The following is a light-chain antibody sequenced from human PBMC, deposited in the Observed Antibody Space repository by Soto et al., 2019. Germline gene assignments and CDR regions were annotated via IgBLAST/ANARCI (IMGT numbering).Light chain of an antibody. J-gene: IGKJ1*01. CDR1: QSVSSNF. CDR2: GAS. CDR3: QQYGTFPRT. Sequence: EIVLTQSPGTLSLSPGERATLSCRASQSVSSNFLAWYQQRPGQAPRLLIYGASNRATGIPERFSGSGSGTDFTLTISRLEPEDSAVYYCQQYGTFPRTFGQGTKVDIK. V-gene: IGKV3-20*01.